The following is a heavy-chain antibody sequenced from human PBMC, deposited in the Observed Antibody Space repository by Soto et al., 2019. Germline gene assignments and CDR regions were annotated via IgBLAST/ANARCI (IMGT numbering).Heavy chain of an antibody. Sequence: ASVKVSCKASGYTFTSYDINWVRQATGQGLEWMGWMNPNSGNTGYAQKFQGRVTMTRNTSISTAYMELSSLRSEDTAVYYCARGPNRAGGWDYYYGMDVWGQGTTVTVSS. CDR1: GYTFTSYD. V-gene: IGHV1-8*01. CDR3: ARGPNRAGGWDYYYGMDV. J-gene: IGHJ6*02. CDR2: MNPNSGNT. D-gene: IGHD6-19*01.